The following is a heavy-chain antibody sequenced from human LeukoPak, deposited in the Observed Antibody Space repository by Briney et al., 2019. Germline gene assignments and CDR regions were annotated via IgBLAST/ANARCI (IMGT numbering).Heavy chain of an antibody. CDR1: GFTFSRYS. CDR2: ISSSGSYI. CDR3: AKGDYGDYGRFDY. Sequence: PGGSLRLSCAASGFTFSRYSMNWVRQAPGKGLEWVSSISSSGSYIYYADSVKGRFSISRDNAKKSLYLQMNSLRAEDTAVYYCAKGDYGDYGRFDYWGQGTLVTVSS. J-gene: IGHJ4*02. V-gene: IGHV3-21*04. D-gene: IGHD4-17*01.